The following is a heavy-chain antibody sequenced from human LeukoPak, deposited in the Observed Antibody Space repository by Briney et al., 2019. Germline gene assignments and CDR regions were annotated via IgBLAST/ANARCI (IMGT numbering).Heavy chain of an antibody. D-gene: IGHD4-11*01. J-gene: IGHJ6*02. V-gene: IGHV3-30-3*01. CDR1: GFTFSSYA. CDR2: ISYDGSNK. Sequence: SGGSLRLSCAASGFTFSSYAMHWVRQAPGKGLEWVAVISYDGSNKYYADSVKGRFTISRDNSKNTLYLQMNSLRAEDTAVYYCVRMTTVPYGMDVWGQGTTVTVSS. CDR3: VRMTTVPYGMDV.